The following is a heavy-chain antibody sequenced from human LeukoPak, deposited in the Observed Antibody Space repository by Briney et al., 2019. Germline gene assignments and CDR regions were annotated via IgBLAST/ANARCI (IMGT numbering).Heavy chain of an antibody. CDR2: IYYSGST. D-gene: IGHD2-2*01. J-gene: IGHJ4*02. CDR3: ARSEGIHCSSTSCPPDY. CDR1: GGSISSGDYY. V-gene: IGHV4-30-4*01. Sequence: SQTLSLTCTVSGGSISSGDYYWSWIRQPPGKGLEWIGYIYYSGSTYYNPSLKSRVTISVDTSRNQFSLKLSSVTAADTAVYYCARSEGIHCSSTSCPPDYWGQGTLVTVSS.